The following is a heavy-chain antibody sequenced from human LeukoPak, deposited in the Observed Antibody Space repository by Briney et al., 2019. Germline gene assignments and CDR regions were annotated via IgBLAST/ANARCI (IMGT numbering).Heavy chain of an antibody. D-gene: IGHD3-3*01. J-gene: IGHJ5*02. CDR2: MNPNSGNT. V-gene: IGHV1-8*01. Sequence: GASVKVSCKASGFTFTNYDINWVRQTTGQGLEWMGWMNPNSGNTGYAQKFQGRVTMTRTTSMSTAYMELNSLRSEDTAVYYCARGHWSGYSYNWFDPWAREPWSPSPQ. CDR3: ARGHWSGYSYNWFDP. CDR1: GFTFTNYD.